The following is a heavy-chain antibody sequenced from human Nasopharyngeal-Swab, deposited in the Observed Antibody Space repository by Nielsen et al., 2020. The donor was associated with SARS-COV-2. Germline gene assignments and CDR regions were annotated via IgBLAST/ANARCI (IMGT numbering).Heavy chain of an antibody. Sequence: GGSLRLSCKGSGYSFTSYWISWVRQMHGKGLEWMGRIDPSDSYTNYSPSFQGHVTISADKSISTAYLQWSSLKASDTAMYYCARVKDTAMVKFLDYWGQGTLVTVSS. V-gene: IGHV5-10-1*01. CDR1: GYSFTSYW. D-gene: IGHD5-18*01. CDR3: ARVKDTAMVKFLDY. CDR2: IDPSDSYT. J-gene: IGHJ4*02.